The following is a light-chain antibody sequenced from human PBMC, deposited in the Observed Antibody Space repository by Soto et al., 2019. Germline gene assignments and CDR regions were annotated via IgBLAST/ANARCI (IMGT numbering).Light chain of an antibody. V-gene: IGLV4-69*01. CDR1: SGHSSYA. CDR3: QTWGTGIRV. CDR2: VNSDGSH. Sequence: QLVLTQSPSASASLGASVKLTCTLSSGHSSYAIAWHQQQPEKGPRHLMKVNSDGSHSKGDGIPDRFLGSSSGAERYLTISSLQSEDEADYYCQTWGTGIRVFGTGTKLTVL. J-gene: IGLJ1*01.